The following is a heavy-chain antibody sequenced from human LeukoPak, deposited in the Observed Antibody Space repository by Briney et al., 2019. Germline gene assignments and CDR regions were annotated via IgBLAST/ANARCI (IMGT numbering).Heavy chain of an antibody. D-gene: IGHD6-25*01. V-gene: IGHV3-23*01. CDR3: AKDMYSGSNYFFDS. Sequence: GGSLRLSCAASGFTFSTYAMSWVRQAPGKGLEWVSGVSGSGGSTTHADSVKDRFTTSRDNSKNTLYLQMNSLRAEDTALYYCAKDMYSGSNYFFDSWGQGTLVTVSS. CDR1: GFTFSTYA. CDR2: VSGSGGST. J-gene: IGHJ4*02.